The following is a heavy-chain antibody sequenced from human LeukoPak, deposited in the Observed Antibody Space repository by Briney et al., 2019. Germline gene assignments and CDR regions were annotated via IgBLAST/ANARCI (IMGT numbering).Heavy chain of an antibody. J-gene: IGHJ4*02. CDR2: VYYSGST. D-gene: IGHD2-21*02. V-gene: IGHV4-61*01. CDR1: GGSTSSSSFH. Sequence: PSETHSLTCIVSGGSTSSSSFHWGWIRQPPGKGLEWIGYVYYSGSTNYNPSLKSRVTISVDTSKNQFSLKLSSVTAADTAVYYCARDRAYCGGDCYSGTLYFDYWGQGTLVT. CDR3: ARDRAYCGGDCYSGTLYFDY.